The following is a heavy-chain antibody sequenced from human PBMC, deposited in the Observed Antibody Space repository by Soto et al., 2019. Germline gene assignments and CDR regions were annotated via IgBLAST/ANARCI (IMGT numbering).Heavy chain of an antibody. D-gene: IGHD7-27*01. J-gene: IGHJ5*02. CDR1: GGTFSRYA. Sequence: QVQLVQSGAEVKKPGSSVKVSCKASGGTFSRYAISWVRQAPGQGLEWMGGIIPIFGTANYAQKFQGRVTITADESTSTAYMELSSLRSEDTAVYYCARVLATGDIRWFDPWGQGTLVTVSS. V-gene: IGHV1-69*12. CDR2: IIPIFGTA. CDR3: ARVLATGDIRWFDP.